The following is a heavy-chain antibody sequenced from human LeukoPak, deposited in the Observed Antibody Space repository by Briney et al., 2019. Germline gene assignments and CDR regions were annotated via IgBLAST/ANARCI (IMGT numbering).Heavy chain of an antibody. V-gene: IGHV3-23*01. CDR2: ISGCGGST. D-gene: IGHD3-10*01. CDR1: GFTLSSYP. J-gene: IGHJ5*02. Sequence: GGSLPLSRAASGFTLSSYPMSWVRQAAGRGVAWVSAISGCGGSTYYADSVKDRFTISRDNSKNTLYLQMNSLRAEDTAVYYCAESYCYGSGSYTWWFDPWGQGTLVTVSS. CDR3: AESYCYGSGSYTWWFDP.